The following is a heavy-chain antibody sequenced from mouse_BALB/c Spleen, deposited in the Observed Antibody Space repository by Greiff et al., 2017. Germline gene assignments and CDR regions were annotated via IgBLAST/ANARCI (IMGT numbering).Heavy chain of an antibody. Sequence: EVKLVESGPGLVKPSQSLSLTCTVTGYSITSDYAWNWIRQFPGNKLEWMGYISYSGSTSYNPSLKSRISITRDTSKNQFFLQLNSVTTEDTATYYCARSPPDGSYAMDYWGQGTSVTVSS. J-gene: IGHJ4*01. CDR2: ISYSGST. CDR1: GYSITSDYA. CDR3: ARSPPDGSYAMDY. V-gene: IGHV3-2*02. D-gene: IGHD2-3*01.